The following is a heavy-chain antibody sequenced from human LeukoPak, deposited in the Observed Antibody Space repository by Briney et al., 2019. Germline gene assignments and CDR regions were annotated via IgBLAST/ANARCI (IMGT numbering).Heavy chain of an antibody. J-gene: IGHJ4*02. CDR3: ARDRGRVYSYGYDFDY. CDR1: GGTFSSYA. D-gene: IGHD5-18*01. V-gene: IGHV1-18*01. CDR2: ISAYNGNT. Sequence: ASVKVSCKASGGTFSSYAISWVRQAPGQGLEWMGWISAYNGNTNYAQKLQGRVTMTTDTSTSTAYMELRSLRSDDTAVYYCARDRGRVYSYGYDFDYWGQGTLVAVSS.